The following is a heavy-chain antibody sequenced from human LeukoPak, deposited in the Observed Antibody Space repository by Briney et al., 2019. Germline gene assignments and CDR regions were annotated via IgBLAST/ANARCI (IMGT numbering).Heavy chain of an antibody. CDR3: AGVVTGDWFDP. CDR2: FDPEDGET. D-gene: IGHD2-21*02. Sequence: ASVKVSCKVSGYTLTELSMHWVRQAPGKGLEWMGGFDPEDGETIYAQKFQGRVTMTEVTSTDTAYMELSSLRSEDTAVYYCAGVVTGDWFDPWGQGTLVTVSS. J-gene: IGHJ5*02. CDR1: GYTLTELS. V-gene: IGHV1-24*01.